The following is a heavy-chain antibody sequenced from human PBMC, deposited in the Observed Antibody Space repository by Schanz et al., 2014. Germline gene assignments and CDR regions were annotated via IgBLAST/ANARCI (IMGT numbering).Heavy chain of an antibody. D-gene: IGHD2-2*01. J-gene: IGHJ6*04. CDR3: ARDLSSLIQGDV. V-gene: IGHV3-48*04. Sequence: VQLVESGGDLVKPGGSLRLSCEASGFTFSNYGMNWVRQAPEKGLEWVSYISSSSGTIYYADSVKGRFTISRDNAKNLLYLQINGLRAEDAAVYFCARDLSSLIQGDVWGKGTTVTVSS. CDR2: ISSSSGTI. CDR1: GFTFSNYG.